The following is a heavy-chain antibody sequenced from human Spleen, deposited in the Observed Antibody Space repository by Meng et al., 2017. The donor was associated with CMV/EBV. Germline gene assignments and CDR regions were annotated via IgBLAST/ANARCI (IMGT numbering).Heavy chain of an antibody. J-gene: IGHJ4*02. Sequence: SCKASGYTFNSYYMHWERQAPGQGLEWMGIINPSGGSTSYAQKFQGRVTMTRDTSTSTVYMELSSLRSEDTAVYYCAREDTGGSYYVWGQGTLVTVSS. CDR3: AREDTGGSYYV. D-gene: IGHD1-26*01. V-gene: IGHV1-46*02. CDR1: GYTFNSYY. CDR2: INPSGGST.